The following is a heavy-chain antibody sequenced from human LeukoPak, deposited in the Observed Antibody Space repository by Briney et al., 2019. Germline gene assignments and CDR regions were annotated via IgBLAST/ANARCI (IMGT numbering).Heavy chain of an antibody. CDR2: IGRSDGDT. D-gene: IGHD1-7*01. CDR3: ADWNYVHY. CDR1: GLTFSNYA. V-gene: IGHV3-23*01. Sequence: PGGSLRLSCVASGLTFSNYAMTWVRQAPGKGLEWVSSIGRSDGDTHYADSVTGRFTISRDNFKNTLYLQMNSLRAEDTALYYCADWNYVHYWGQGTLVTVSS. J-gene: IGHJ4*02.